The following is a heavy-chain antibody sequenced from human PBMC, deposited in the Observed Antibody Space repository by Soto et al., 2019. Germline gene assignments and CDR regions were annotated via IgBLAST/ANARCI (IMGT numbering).Heavy chain of an antibody. CDR3: ARTSRFDS. V-gene: IGHV4-31*03. J-gene: IGHJ4*02. CDR1: GASISSGEYY. D-gene: IGHD6-6*01. CDR2: ISNTGST. Sequence: SETLSLTCTVSGASISSGEYYWSWIRQHPGKGLEWIGHISNTGSTYYNPSLKSRVTISVDTSNNQFSLKLSSVTAADTAVYYCARTSRFDSWGQGTLVTVSS.